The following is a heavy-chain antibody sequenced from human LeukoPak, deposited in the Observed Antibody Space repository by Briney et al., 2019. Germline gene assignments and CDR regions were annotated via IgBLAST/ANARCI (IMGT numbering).Heavy chain of an antibody. Sequence: SETLSLTCTVSGGSISSSSYYWGWIRQPPGKGLEWIGSIYYSGSTNYNPSLKSRVTISVDTSKNQFSLRLTSVTAADTAVYYCARQTGSGLFILPGGQGTLVTVSS. CDR3: ARQTGSGLFILP. J-gene: IGHJ4*02. D-gene: IGHD3/OR15-3a*01. V-gene: IGHV4-39*01. CDR1: GGSISSSSYY. CDR2: IYYSGST.